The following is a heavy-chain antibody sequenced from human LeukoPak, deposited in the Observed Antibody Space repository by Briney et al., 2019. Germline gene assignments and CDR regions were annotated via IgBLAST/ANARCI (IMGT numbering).Heavy chain of an antibody. V-gene: IGHV3-53*01. D-gene: IGHD3-22*01. Sequence: GGSLRLSCAASGFTVSSNYMSWVRQAPGKGLEWVSVIYSGGSTYYADSVKGRLTISRDNSKNTLYLQMNSLRAEDTAVYYCARDLYYDDAFDIWGQGTMVTVSS. CDR1: GFTVSSNY. CDR3: ARDLYYDDAFDI. J-gene: IGHJ3*02. CDR2: IYSGGST.